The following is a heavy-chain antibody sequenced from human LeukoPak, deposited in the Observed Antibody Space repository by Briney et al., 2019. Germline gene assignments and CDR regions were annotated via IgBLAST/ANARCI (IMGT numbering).Heavy chain of an antibody. Sequence: PGGSLRLSCAASGFTFDDYAMHWVRQAPGKGLEWVANIQQGGSAKYYVDSVKGRFTISRDNAKNSLYLQMNSLRAEDTAVYYCARFSLYDNSGYYSWLFDFWGQGTLVTVSS. CDR2: IQQGGSAK. V-gene: IGHV3-7*01. CDR1: GFTFDDYA. D-gene: IGHD3-22*01. J-gene: IGHJ4*02. CDR3: ARFSLYDNSGYYSWLFDF.